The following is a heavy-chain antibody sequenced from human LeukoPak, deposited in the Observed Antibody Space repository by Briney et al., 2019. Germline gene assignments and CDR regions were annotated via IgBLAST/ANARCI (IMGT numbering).Heavy chain of an antibody. CDR3: VGYDSSGYYSY. D-gene: IGHD3-22*01. CDR1: GFTVSSNY. Sequence: PGGSLRLSCAASGFTVSSNYMSWVRQAPGKGLEWVSVIYSGGSTYYADSVKGRFTISRDNSKNTLYLQMNSLRAEDTAVYYCVGYDSSGYYSYWGQGTLVTVSS. J-gene: IGHJ4*02. V-gene: IGHV3-53*01. CDR2: IYSGGST.